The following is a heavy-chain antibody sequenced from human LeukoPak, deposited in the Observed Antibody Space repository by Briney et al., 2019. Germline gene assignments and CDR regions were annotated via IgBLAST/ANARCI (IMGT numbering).Heavy chain of an antibody. CDR3: ARVLLTGYYYFDY. CDR2: INHSGST. D-gene: IGHD3-9*01. CDR1: GGSFSGYY. J-gene: IGHJ4*02. Sequence: SETLSLTCAVYGGSFSGYYWSWIRQPPGKGLEWIGEINHSGSTNYNPSLKSRVTISVDTSKNQFSLKLSSVTAADTAVYYCARVLLTGYYYFDYWGQGTLVTVSS. V-gene: IGHV4-34*01.